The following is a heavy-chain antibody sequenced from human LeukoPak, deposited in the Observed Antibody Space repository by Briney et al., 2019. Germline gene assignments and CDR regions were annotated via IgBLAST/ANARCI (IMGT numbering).Heavy chain of an antibody. J-gene: IGHJ4*02. D-gene: IGHD2-2*01. CDR2: ISVSDDST. CDR3: ARDRYCVSTNCPYDC. V-gene: IGHV3-23*01. Sequence: GGSLRLSCAASGFTSSDYTMNWVRQSPGKELEWVSGISVSDDSTYYADSVKGRFTISRDKSNNVLHLQMNSLRAEDTAVYYCARDRYCVSTNCPYDCWGQGTPVTVSS. CDR1: GFTSSDYT.